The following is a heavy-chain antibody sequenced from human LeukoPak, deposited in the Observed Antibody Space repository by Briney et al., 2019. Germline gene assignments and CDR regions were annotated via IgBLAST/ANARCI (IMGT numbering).Heavy chain of an antibody. CDR2: MYFNSGAT. J-gene: IGHJ3*01. V-gene: IGHV1-2*02. Sequence: ASVKVSCKASGFSFTGYYVQWLRPAPGQGLEWVGWMYFNSGATRYAPKFQDRVTMTRDTSISTAYMELSSLRADDTAMYFCAREGSSGQDWYAFDVWGQETMVTVSS. CDR3: AREGSSGQDWYAFDV. CDR1: GFSFTGYY. D-gene: IGHD5-12*01.